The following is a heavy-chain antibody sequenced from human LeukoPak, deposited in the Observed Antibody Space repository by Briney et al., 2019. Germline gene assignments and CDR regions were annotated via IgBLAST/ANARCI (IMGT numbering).Heavy chain of an antibody. V-gene: IGHV4-39*01. D-gene: IGHD4-23*01. Sequence: SETLSLTCTVSGGSISRRSYYWGWIRQPPGKGLEWIGSIYYSGSIYYNPSHKSRVTISVDTSKKQFSLKLSSVTAADTAVYSCARHDYGGVNWFDPWGQGTLVTVSS. CDR2: IYYSGSI. J-gene: IGHJ5*02. CDR1: GGSISRRSYY. CDR3: ARHDYGGVNWFDP.